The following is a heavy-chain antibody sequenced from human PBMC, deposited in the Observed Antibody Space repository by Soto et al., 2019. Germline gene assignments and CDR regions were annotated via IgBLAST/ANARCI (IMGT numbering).Heavy chain of an antibody. V-gene: IGHV4-30-4*02. Sequence: SDTLSVPSTVFGGSSGSVGCFCSLIRQPPGKGLEYIGYIYKSATTYFNPSFESRVAISLDTSKSQFSLNVTSVTAADTAVYFCARGRYCLTGRCFPNWFDSWGQGTLVTVSS. CDR2: IYKSATT. CDR3: ARGRYCLTGRCFPNWFDS. CDR1: GGSSGSVGCF. D-gene: IGHD2-15*01. J-gene: IGHJ5*01.